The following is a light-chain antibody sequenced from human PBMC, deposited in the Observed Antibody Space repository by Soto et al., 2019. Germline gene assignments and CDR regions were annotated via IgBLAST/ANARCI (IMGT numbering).Light chain of an antibody. CDR3: CSYAGTYTYV. V-gene: IGLV2-11*01. CDR1: SSDVGNYNY. Sequence: QPALTQPRSVSGSPGQSVTISCTGTSSDVGNYNYVSWYQQYPGKVPKRIIYDVRKRPSGVPDRFSGSKSGNTASLTISGLQAEDEADYFCCSYAGTYTYVFGTGTKVTVL. J-gene: IGLJ1*01. CDR2: DVR.